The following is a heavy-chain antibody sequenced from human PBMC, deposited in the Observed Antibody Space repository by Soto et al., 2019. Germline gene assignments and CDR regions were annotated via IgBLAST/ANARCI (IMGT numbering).Heavy chain of an antibody. V-gene: IGHV1-18*04. J-gene: IGHJ4*02. Sequence: ASVKVSCKASGYTFTSYGISWVRQAPGQGLEWMGWISAYNGNTNYAQKLQGRVTMTTDTSTSTAYMELRSLRSDDTAVYYCARGAGIYSSGWLAGTPNDYWGQGTLVTVSS. CDR3: ARGAGIYSSGWLAGTPNDY. CDR1: GYTFTSYG. CDR2: ISAYNGNT. D-gene: IGHD6-19*01.